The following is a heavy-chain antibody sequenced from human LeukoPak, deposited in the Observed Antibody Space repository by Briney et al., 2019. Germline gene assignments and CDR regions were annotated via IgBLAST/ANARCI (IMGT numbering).Heavy chain of an antibody. CDR2: ISWNSGSI. CDR1: GFTFDDYA. V-gene: IGHV3-9*01. D-gene: IGHD2-21*02. Sequence: SLRLSCAASGFTFDDYAMHWVRQAPGKGLEWVSGISWNSGSIGYADSVKGRFTISRDNAKNSLYLQMNSLRAEDTAVYYCAQVVTAIRFGGQGTLVTVSS. CDR3: AQVVTAIRF. J-gene: IGHJ4*02.